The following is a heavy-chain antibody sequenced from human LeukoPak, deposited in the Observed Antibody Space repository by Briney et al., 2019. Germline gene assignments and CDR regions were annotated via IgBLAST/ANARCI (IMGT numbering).Heavy chain of an antibody. V-gene: IGHV3-23*01. CDR3: ARQEPTAYVDY. Sequence: GGSLRLSCAASGFTFSTYAMSWVRKAPGKGLEWVSTISGSGSSTYYADSVRGRFTIYRDNPKNTLYLQMNSLRAEDTALYYCARQEPTAYVDYWGQGTLVTVSS. J-gene: IGHJ4*02. D-gene: IGHD2-2*01. CDR2: ISGSGSST. CDR1: GFTFSTYA.